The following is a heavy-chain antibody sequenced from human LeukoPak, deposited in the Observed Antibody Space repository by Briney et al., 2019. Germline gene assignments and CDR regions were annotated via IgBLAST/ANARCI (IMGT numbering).Heavy chain of an antibody. J-gene: IGHJ6*03. Sequence: GGSLRLSCAASGFTFSSYAMSWVRQAPGKGLEWVSAISGSGGSTYYADSVKGRFTISRDNAKNSLYLQMDSLRAEDTAVYYCAKTWQPGVYYMDVWGKGATVTVSS. CDR2: ISGSGGST. D-gene: IGHD2-8*01. CDR1: GFTFSSYA. CDR3: AKTWQPGVYYMDV. V-gene: IGHV3-23*01.